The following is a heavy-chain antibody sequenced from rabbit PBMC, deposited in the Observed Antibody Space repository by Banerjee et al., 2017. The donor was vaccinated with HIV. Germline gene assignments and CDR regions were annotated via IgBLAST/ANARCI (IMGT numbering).Heavy chain of an antibody. D-gene: IGHD7-1*01. CDR1: GFDFSRHYM. V-gene: IGHV1S45*01. J-gene: IGHJ4*01. CDR2: IYTGSSGST. Sequence: QEQLKETGGGLVQPGGSLTLSCKASGFDFSRHYMSWVRQAPGKGLEWIGCIYTGSSGSTYYASWAKGRFTISKTSSTTVTLQMTSLTAADTATYFCARASYAGYAGYGSGFNLWGPGTLVTVS. CDR3: ARASYAGYAGYGSGFNL.